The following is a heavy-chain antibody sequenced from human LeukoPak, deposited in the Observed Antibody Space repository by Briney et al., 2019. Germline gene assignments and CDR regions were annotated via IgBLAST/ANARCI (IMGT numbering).Heavy chain of an antibody. J-gene: IGHJ4*02. CDR2: INGDGSDT. V-gene: IGHV3-74*03. CDR1: GFTFSEYW. Sequence: GGSLRLSCAASGFTFSEYWMHWVRLTPGRRLVWVARINGDGSDTTYADSVKGRLTISRDNAKNTVYLQMNSLTAEDTAVYHCTRPWGIWGQGALVTVSS. CDR3: TRPWGI. D-gene: IGHD3-16*01.